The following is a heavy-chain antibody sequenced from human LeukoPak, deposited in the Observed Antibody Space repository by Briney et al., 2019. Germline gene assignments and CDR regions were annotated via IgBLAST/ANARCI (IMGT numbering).Heavy chain of an antibody. J-gene: IGHJ6*02. CDR2: INPNSGGT. CDR3: ARDRSSAESPYGMDV. CDR1: GYTFTGYY. Sequence: ASVKVSCKASGYTFTGYYMHWVRQAPRQGLEWMGWINPNSGGTNYAQKFQGRVTMTRDTSISTAYMELSRLRSDDTAVYYCARDRSSAESPYGMDVWGQGTTVTVSS. V-gene: IGHV1-2*02. D-gene: IGHD6-6*01.